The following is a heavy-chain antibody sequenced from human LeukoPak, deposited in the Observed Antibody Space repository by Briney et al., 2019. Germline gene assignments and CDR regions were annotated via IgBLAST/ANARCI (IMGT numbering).Heavy chain of an antibody. CDR3: ARDGGYSGYDADC. V-gene: IGHV3-48*01. D-gene: IGHD5-12*01. CDR1: GFTFSTYS. Sequence: PGGSLRLSCAASGFTFSTYSMKWVRQAPGKGLEWVSYISDSSAMYYADSVRGRFTISRENDKNSLFLQMNSLRAEDTAVYYCARDGGYSGYDADCWGQGTLSPSPQ. CDR2: ISDSSAM. J-gene: IGHJ4*02.